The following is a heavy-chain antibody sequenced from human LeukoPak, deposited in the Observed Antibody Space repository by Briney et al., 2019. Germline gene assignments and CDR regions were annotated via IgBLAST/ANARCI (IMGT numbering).Heavy chain of an antibody. D-gene: IGHD2-21*02. CDR2: IYYSGST. J-gene: IGHJ3*01. CDR3: ARDRIRDCGGACYVDY. V-gene: IGHV4-59*12. CDR1: GGSISSYY. Sequence: PSETLSLTCTVSGGSISSYYWSWIRQPPGKGLEWIGYIYYSGSTNYNPSLKSRVTISVDTSKNQFSLRLNSMTAADTAVYYCARDRIRDCGGACYVDYWGQGTMVTVSS.